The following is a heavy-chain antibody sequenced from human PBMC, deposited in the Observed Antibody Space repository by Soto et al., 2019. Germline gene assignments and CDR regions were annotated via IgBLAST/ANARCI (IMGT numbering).Heavy chain of an antibody. J-gene: IGHJ6*02. D-gene: IGHD1-26*01. CDR3: AKDKELCLDSGMDV. CDR2: ISWNSGSI. Sequence: SLRLSCAASGFTFDDYAMHWVRQAPGKGLEWVSGISWNSGSIGYADSVKGRFTISRDNAKNSLYLQMNSLRAEDTALYYCAKDKELCLDSGMDVWCHGTSVTVSS. V-gene: IGHV3-9*01. CDR1: GFTFDDYA.